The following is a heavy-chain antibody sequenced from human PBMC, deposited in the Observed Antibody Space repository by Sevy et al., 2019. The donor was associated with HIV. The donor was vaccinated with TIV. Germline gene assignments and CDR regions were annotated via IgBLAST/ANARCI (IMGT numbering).Heavy chain of an antibody. D-gene: IGHD3-3*01. CDR1: GGSVSSGSYY. CDR2: IYYSGST. V-gene: IGHV4-61*01. J-gene: IGHJ6*02. Sequence: SETLSLTCTVSGGSVSSGSYYWSWIRQPPGKGLEWIGYIYYSGSTNYNPSLKSRVTISVDTSKNQFSLKLSSVTAADTAVYYCARAPHGRLRVDFWSGYSYYYGMDVWRQGTTVTVSS. CDR3: ARAPHGRLRVDFWSGYSYYYGMDV.